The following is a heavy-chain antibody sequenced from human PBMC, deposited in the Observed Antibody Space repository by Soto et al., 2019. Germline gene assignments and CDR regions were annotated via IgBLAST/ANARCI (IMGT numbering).Heavy chain of an antibody. J-gene: IGHJ4*02. CDR1: GFTFTRYS. CDR2: ISSTTNYI. V-gene: IGHV3-21*01. Sequence: GGSLRLSCAASGFTFTRYSMNWVRQAPGKGLEWVSSISSTTNYIYYADSMKGRFTVSRDNAKNSVYLEMNSLSAEDTAVYYCARESEDLTSDFDYWGQGTLVTVSS. CDR3: ARESEDLTSDFDY.